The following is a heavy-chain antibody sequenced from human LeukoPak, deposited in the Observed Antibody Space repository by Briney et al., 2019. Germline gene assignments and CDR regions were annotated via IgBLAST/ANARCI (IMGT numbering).Heavy chain of an antibody. V-gene: IGHV1-18*01. CDR3: ARDLHPTYYDFWSGQANWFDP. J-gene: IGHJ5*02. D-gene: IGHD3-3*01. CDR2: ISAYNGNT. Sequence: ASVKVPCKASGYTFTSYGISWVRQAPGQGLEWMGWISAYNGNTNYAQKLQGRVTMTTDTSTSTAYMELRSLRSDDTAVYYCARDLHPTYYDFWSGQANWFDPWGQGTLVTVSS. CDR1: GYTFTSYG.